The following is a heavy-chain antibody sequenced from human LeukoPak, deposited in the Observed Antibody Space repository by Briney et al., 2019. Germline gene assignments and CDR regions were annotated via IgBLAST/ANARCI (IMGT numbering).Heavy chain of an antibody. V-gene: IGHV3-23*01. CDR2: ISGSGDGT. CDR3: AKGVTIFGVVTADY. D-gene: IGHD3-3*01. Sequence: PGGSLRLSCAASGFTFSTYAMNWVRQAPEKGLEWVSAISGSGDGTYYADSVKGRFTISRDNSKNTLYLQMNSLRAEDTAVYYCAKGVTIFGVVTADYWGRGTLVTVSS. J-gene: IGHJ4*02. CDR1: GFTFSTYA.